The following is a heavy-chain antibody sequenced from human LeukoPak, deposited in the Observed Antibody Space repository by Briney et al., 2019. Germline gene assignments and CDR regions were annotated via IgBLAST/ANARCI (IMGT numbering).Heavy chain of an antibody. J-gene: IGHJ4*02. D-gene: IGHD2-2*01. CDR2: ISSSSSYI. V-gene: IGHV3-21*01. CDR3: ARDCSSTSCISPFDY. CDR1: GFTFSCYS. Sequence: GGSLRLSCAASGFTFSCYSMNWVRQAPGKGLEWVSSISSSSSYIYYADSVKGRFTISRDNAKNSLYLQMNSLRAEDTAVYYCARDCSSTSCISPFDYWGQGTLVTVSS.